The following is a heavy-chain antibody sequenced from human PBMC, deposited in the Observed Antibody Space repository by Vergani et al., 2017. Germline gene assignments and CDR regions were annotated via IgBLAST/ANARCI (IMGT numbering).Heavy chain of an antibody. Sequence: EVQLVQSGAEVKKSGESLTIFCQGSGYSFTRYWIGWVRQMPGKGLVWMGVINPEDSDTRYSPSFQGQVTISADKSIRTAYLQWSSLKASDTAMYYCARQEGYNTLSFDYWGQGTQVTVSX. V-gene: IGHV5-51*01. CDR2: INPEDSDT. D-gene: IGHD5-24*01. CDR3: ARQEGYNTLSFDY. J-gene: IGHJ4*02. CDR1: GYSFTRYW.